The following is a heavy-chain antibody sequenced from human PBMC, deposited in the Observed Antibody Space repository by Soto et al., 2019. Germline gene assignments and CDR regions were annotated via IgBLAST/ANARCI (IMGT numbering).Heavy chain of an antibody. CDR2: ISGSGGST. Sequence: EVQLLESGGGLVQPGGSLRLSCAASGFTFSSYAMSWVRQAPGKGLEWVSAISGSGGSTYCADSVKGRFTISRDNSKNTLYLQMNSLRAEDTAVYYCAIYSSSSVPGFWWYWGQGTLVTVSS. J-gene: IGHJ4*02. CDR3: AIYSSSSVPGFWWY. V-gene: IGHV3-23*01. D-gene: IGHD6-6*01. CDR1: GFTFSSYA.